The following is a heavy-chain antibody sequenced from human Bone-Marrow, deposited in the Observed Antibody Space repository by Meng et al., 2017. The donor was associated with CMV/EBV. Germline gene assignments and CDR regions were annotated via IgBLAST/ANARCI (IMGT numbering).Heavy chain of an antibody. D-gene: IGHD1-1*01. Sequence: GGSLRLSCAASGFTFRDYTMNWVRQSPGKGLEWVSSVSSGSSFTYYVDSVQGRFTISRDNAKNSLYLQMNSLRAEDTAVYYCARRPGYFDYWGQGTLVTVSS. CDR1: GFTFRDYT. J-gene: IGHJ4*02. V-gene: IGHV3-21*01. CDR2: VSSGSSFT. CDR3: ARRPGYFDY.